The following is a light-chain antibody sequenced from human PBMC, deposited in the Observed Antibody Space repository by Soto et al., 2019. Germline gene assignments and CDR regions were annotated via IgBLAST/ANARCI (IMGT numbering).Light chain of an antibody. Sequence: QSVLTQPASVSGSPGQSITLSCTGTSSDVGGYNYVSWYQQHPGKAPKLMIYEVSNRPSGVSNRFSGSKSGNTASLTISGLQAEDEADYYCSSYASSTSYVFGDETKVTVL. CDR1: SSDVGGYNY. CDR2: EVS. J-gene: IGLJ1*01. CDR3: SSYASSTSYV. V-gene: IGLV2-14*01.